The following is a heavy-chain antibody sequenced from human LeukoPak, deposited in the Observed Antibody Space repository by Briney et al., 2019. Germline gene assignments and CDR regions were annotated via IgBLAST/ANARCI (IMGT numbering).Heavy chain of an antibody. V-gene: IGHV4-31*03. CDR1: GGSISSGAYY. Sequence: SETLSLTCTVSGGSISSGAYYWSWIRQHPGKGLEWIGYIYYSGSTYYNPSLKSRVTISADTSKNQFSLRLSSVTAADTAVYYCARGFSSSVLSNCFDPWGQGTLVTVSS. J-gene: IGHJ5*02. CDR2: IYYSGST. D-gene: IGHD6-13*01. CDR3: ARGFSSSVLSNCFDP.